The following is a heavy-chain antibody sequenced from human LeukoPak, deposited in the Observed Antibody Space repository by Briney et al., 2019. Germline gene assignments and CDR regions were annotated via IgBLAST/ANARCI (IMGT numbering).Heavy chain of an antibody. CDR1: GASLISGGYY. D-gene: IGHD5-12*01. CDR2: IYYSGGT. J-gene: IGHJ6*02. V-gene: IGHV4-31*03. CDR3: ASSEATTTPPPYGMDV. Sequence: SETLSLTCTVSGASLISGGYYWSWIRQHPGKGLEWIGYIYYSGGTFCNPSLKSRVTISLDMSKNQFSLKLSSVTAADTAVYYCASSEATTTPPPYGMDVWGQGTTVTVSS.